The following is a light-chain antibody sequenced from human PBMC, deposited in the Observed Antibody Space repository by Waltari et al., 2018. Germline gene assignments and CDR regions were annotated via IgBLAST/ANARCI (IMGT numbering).Light chain of an antibody. CDR3: QQYNEWPQYT. V-gene: IGKV3-15*01. Sequence: EIVLTQSPATLSVSPGGTATLSCRASQSVGDNLAWYQQKHGQAPRLLIYGASSRATDIPDRFSGSGSGTEFTLTISTLHSEDFAVYFCQQYNEWPQYTFAQGTKVEIK. CDR2: GAS. J-gene: IGKJ2*01. CDR1: QSVGDN.